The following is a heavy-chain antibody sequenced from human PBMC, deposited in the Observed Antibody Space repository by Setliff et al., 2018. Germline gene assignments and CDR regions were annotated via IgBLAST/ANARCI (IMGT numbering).Heavy chain of an antibody. J-gene: IGHJ5*02. CDR3: ARDGYPGTS. V-gene: IGHV3-7*03. CDR1: GFTFSNYG. Sequence: GGSLRLSCAASGFTFSNYGMTWVRQGPGKGLEWVASIKEDENMKYYVDSVKGRFTISRDNARNSLYLQMNSLRVEDTAVYYCARDGYPGTSWGQGTLVTVSS. D-gene: IGHD2-2*03. CDR2: IKEDENMK.